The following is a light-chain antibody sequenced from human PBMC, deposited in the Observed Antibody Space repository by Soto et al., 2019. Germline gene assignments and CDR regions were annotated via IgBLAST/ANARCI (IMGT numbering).Light chain of an antibody. CDR1: SSAVGSYDR. CDR3: CSSVGSPNGV. CDR2: EVN. Sequence: QSALTQPASVSGSPGQSIAISCTGTSSAVGSYDRVSWYQQQPGKAPTLMIYEVNKRHSGVSDRYSGSNSGNTASLTISGLQAEDEADYYCCSSVGSPNGVFCGGTKLTVL. V-gene: IGLV2-23*02. J-gene: IGLJ3*02.